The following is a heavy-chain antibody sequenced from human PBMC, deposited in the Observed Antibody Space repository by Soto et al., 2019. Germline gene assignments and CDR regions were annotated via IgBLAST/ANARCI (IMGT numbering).Heavy chain of an antibody. D-gene: IGHD2-8*01. V-gene: IGHV1-2*04. CDR1: GYSFTDYH. CDR2: INPKSGGT. J-gene: IGHJ6*02. CDR3: ARGDSTDCSNGVCSFFYNHDMDV. Sequence: ASVKVSCKASGYSFTDYHIHWVRQAPGQGLGWLGRINPKSGGTSTAQKFQGWVTMTTDTSISTASMELTRLTSDDTAIYYCARGDSTDCSNGVCSFFYNHDMDVWGQGTTVTVSS.